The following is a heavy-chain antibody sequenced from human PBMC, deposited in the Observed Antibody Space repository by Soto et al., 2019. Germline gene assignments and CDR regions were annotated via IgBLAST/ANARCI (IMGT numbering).Heavy chain of an antibody. CDR2: INHSGST. D-gene: IGHD6-13*01. V-gene: IGHV4-34*01. CDR3: AREPPLYSSSWYWFDP. CDR1: GGSFSGYY. J-gene: IGHJ5*02. Sequence: SETLSLTCAVYGGSFSGYYWSWIRQPPGKGLEWIGEINHSGSTNYNPSLKSRVTISVDTSKNQFSLKLSSVTAADTAVYYCAREPPLYSSSWYWFDPWGQGTLVTVS.